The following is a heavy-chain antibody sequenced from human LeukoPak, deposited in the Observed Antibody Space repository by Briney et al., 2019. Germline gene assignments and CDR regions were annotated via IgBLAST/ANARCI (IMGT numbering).Heavy chain of an antibody. CDR3: ARKCRDGYNYGFYYYYYMDV. D-gene: IGHD5-24*01. J-gene: IGHJ6*03. CDR2: ISSSSSYI. V-gene: IGHV3-21*01. Sequence: GVSLRLSCAASGFTFSSYSMNWVRQAPGKGLEWVSYISSSSSYIYYADSVKGRFTISRDNAKNSLYLQMNSLRAEDTAVYYCARKCRDGYNYGFYYYYYMDVWGKGTTVTVSS. CDR1: GFTFSSYS.